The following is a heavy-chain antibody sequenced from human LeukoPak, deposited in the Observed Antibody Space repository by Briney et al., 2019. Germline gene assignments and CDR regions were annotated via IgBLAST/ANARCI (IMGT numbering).Heavy chain of an antibody. J-gene: IGHJ4*02. CDR3: ANFYYGSGTYPSSVTY. V-gene: IGHV3-21*04. D-gene: IGHD3-10*01. Sequence: GGSLRLSCAASGFTFSTYNMNWVRQAPGKGLEWVSSISGSSSYIYYADSVKGRFSISRDNAKNTLYLQMNSLRTEDTAVYYCANFYYGSGTYPSSVTYWGQGTLVTVSS. CDR1: GFTFSTYN. CDR2: ISGSSSYI.